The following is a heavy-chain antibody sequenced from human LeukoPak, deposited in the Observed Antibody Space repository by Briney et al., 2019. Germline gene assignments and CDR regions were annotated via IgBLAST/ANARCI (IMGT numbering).Heavy chain of an antibody. V-gene: IGHV5-51*01. CDR2: IYPGDSDT. CDR3: AMPDSSGYYYNDAFDI. CDR1: GYSFTSYW. D-gene: IGHD3-22*01. Sequence: VESLKISCKGSGYSFTSYWIGWVRQMPGEGLEWMGIIYPGDSDTRYSQSFQGQVTISADKSISTAYLQWSSLKASDTAMCYCAMPDSSGYYYNDAFDIWGQGTMVTVSS. J-gene: IGHJ3*02.